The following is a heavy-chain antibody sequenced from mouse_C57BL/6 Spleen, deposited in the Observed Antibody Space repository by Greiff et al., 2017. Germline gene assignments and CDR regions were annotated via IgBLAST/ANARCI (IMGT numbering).Heavy chain of an antibody. CDR2: INPNYGTT. CDR3: ARSYDYDQGYYFDY. Sequence: VQLQQSGPELVKPGASVKISCKASGYSFTDYNMNWVQQSNGKSLEWIGVINPNYGTTNYNQKFKGKATLTVDQSSSTAYMQLNSLTSEDSAVYYCARSYDYDQGYYFDYWGQGTTLTVSS. D-gene: IGHD2-4*01. J-gene: IGHJ2*01. V-gene: IGHV1-39*01. CDR1: GYSFTDYN.